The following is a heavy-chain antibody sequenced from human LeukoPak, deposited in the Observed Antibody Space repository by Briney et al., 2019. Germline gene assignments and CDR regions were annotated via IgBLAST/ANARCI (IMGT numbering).Heavy chain of an antibody. J-gene: IGHJ6*03. CDR1: GGSISSSSYY. CDR2: IYYSGST. V-gene: IGHV4-39*01. CDR3: ARRKGPTYYYYYYYMDV. Sequence: SETLSLTCTVSGGSISSSSYYWGWIRQPPGKGLEWIGSIYYSGSTYYNPPLKSRVTISVDTSKNQFSLKLSSVAAADTAVYYCARRKGPTYYYYYYYMDVWGKGTTVTISS.